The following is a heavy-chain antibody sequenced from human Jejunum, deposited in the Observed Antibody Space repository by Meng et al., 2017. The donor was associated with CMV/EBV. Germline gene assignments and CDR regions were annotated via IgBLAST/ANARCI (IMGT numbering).Heavy chain of an antibody. CDR2: INHGGIT. CDR1: VGSLTGHY. J-gene: IGHJ1*01. CDR3: ARGGKRVVAMGYYQH. D-gene: IGHD5-12*01. V-gene: IGHV4-34*01. Sequence: VHVGSLTGHYGAWHRQSPGKGLEWIGEINHGGITDYNPSLKSRVTISIDTSKNEFSLQLSSVSGADSAVYYCARGGKRVVAMGYYQHWGQGTLVTVSS.